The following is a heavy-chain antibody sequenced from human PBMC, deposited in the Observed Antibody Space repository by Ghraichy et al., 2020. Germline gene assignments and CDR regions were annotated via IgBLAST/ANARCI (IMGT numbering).Heavy chain of an antibody. CDR1: GFTFSSYA. Sequence: GGSLRLSCAASGFTFSSYAMSWVRQAPGKGLEWVSAISGSGGSTYYADSVKGRFTISRDNSKNTLYLQMNSLRAEDTAVYYCAKVMGYSSGWYTSYYGMDVWGQGTTVTVSS. J-gene: IGHJ6*02. D-gene: IGHD6-19*01. CDR2: ISGSGGST. CDR3: AKVMGYSSGWYTSYYGMDV. V-gene: IGHV3-23*01.